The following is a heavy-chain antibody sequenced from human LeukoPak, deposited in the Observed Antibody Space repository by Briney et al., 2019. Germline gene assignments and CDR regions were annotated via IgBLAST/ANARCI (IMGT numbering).Heavy chain of an antibody. CDR1: GGSISSSSYH. V-gene: IGHV4-39*01. CDR3: ARLGDYYDSSGYFDAFDI. D-gene: IGHD3-22*01. Sequence: SETLSLTCTVSGGSISSSSYHWGWIRQPPGKGLEWIGTIYYGGSTYYNPSLKSRVTTSVDTSKKQFSLKLTSVTAADAAVYYCARLGDYYDSSGYFDAFDIWGQGTMVPVSS. CDR2: IYYGGST. J-gene: IGHJ3*02.